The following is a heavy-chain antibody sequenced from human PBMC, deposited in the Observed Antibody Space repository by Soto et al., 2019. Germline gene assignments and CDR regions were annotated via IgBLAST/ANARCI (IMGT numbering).Heavy chain of an antibody. Sequence: SETLSLTCAVYGGSFSGYYWSWIRQPPGKGLEWIGEINHSGSTNYNPSLKSRVTISVDTSKNQFSLKLSSVTAADTAVYYCARGTGGRSLSIQLLLPPPTYFDYWGQGTLLTVSS. CDR1: GGSFSGYY. V-gene: IGHV4-34*01. D-gene: IGHD5-18*01. CDR2: INHSGST. CDR3: ARGTGGRSLSIQLLLPPPTYFDY. J-gene: IGHJ4*02.